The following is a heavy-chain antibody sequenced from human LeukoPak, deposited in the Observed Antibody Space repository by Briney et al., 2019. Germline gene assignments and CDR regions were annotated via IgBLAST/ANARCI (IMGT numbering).Heavy chain of an antibody. J-gene: IGHJ5*02. CDR1: GYSITRGFS. V-gene: IGHV4-38-2*02. D-gene: IGHD3-16*01. CDR3: VREGAVPGIDP. CDR2: ISYDGST. Sequence: SETLSLTCAVSGYSITRGFSWGWIRQPPGKGLAWIAAISYDGSTDYKSTLQSRLTISRDTSKNEFSLRLTSVTATDTAVYYCVREGAVPGIDPWGQGTLVTVSS.